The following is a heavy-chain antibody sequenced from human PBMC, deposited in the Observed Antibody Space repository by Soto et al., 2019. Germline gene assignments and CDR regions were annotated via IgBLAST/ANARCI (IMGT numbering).Heavy chain of an antibody. D-gene: IGHD4-17*01. CDR1: GFTFSNHW. V-gene: IGHV3-74*01. J-gene: IGHJ4*02. Sequence: VGSLRLSCAASGFTFSNHWMHWVRQVPGKGLEWVSRIDSDGSSTNYADSVRGRFTTSRDNAKNTLYLQMNSLRAEDTAVYYCARDLNYGLFDYWGQGTLVTVSS. CDR2: IDSDGSST. CDR3: ARDLNYGLFDY.